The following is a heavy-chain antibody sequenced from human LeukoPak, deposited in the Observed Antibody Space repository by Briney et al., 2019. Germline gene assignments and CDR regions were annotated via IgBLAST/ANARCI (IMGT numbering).Heavy chain of an antibody. J-gene: IGHJ4*02. CDR3: APAGRVYDSSGYYVGYFDY. D-gene: IGHD3-22*01. V-gene: IGHV1-2*02. CDR1: GYTFTDYY. Sequence: GASVKVSCKASGYTFTDYYIHWVRQAPGQGLEWMGWINPNSGGTNYVQKFQGRVTMTRDTSITTAYMELNRLRSDDTAVYYRAPAGRVYDSSGYYVGYFDYWGQGALVTVSS. CDR2: INPNSGGT.